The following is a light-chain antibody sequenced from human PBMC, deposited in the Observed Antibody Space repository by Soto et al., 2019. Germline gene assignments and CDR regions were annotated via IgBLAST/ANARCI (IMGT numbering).Light chain of an antibody. CDR3: QQFNSYSRT. V-gene: IGKV1-5*03. CDR2: KAS. Sequence: VQMTQSHYTLSASVGYRVTITCRASQSIISWLAWYQQRPGKAPKLLIYKASTLESGVPSRFSGSGSGTEFTLTISSLQPDDFATYYCQQFNSYSRTFGQGTKV. J-gene: IGKJ1*01. CDR1: QSIISW.